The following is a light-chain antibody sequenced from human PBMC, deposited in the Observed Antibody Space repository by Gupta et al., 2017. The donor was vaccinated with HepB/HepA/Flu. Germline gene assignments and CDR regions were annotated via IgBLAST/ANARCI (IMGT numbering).Light chain of an antibody. Sequence: QSALTQPASVSGSPGQSITISCSGTTSDIGAWVYVSWYQQHPGKAPKLMISDVTNRPSGGSNRFSGSKSGNTASLTISGLQADDEADYYCSSYTNSGTLVFGGGTKLTVL. CDR3: SSYTNSGTLV. CDR1: TSDIGAWVY. CDR2: DVT. V-gene: IGLV2-14*03. J-gene: IGLJ3*02.